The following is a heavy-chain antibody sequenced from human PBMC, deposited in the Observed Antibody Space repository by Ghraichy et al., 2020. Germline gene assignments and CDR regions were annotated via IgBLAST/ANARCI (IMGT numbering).Heavy chain of an antibody. V-gene: IGHV4-39*07. CDR3: ARSTVVTQLDS. CDR1: GGSIKSSTSY. D-gene: IGHD2-21*02. Sequence: SETLSLTCTVSGGSIKSSTSYWGWIRQPPGKALEWIGNIYHTGSTNHNPSLKSRVTISVDTSKNKFSLKLNSVTAADTAVYYCARSTVVTQLDSWGQGTLFTVYS. CDR2: IYHTGST. J-gene: IGHJ4*02.